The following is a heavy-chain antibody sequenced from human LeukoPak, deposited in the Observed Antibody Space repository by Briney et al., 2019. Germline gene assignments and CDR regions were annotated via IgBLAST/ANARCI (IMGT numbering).Heavy chain of an antibody. CDR1: GFTFSSYW. D-gene: IGHD3-22*01. CDR3: ASRGPYDSRGYYMGSFDY. V-gene: IGHV3-7*01. CDR2: IKQDGSEK. J-gene: IGHJ4*02. Sequence: PGGSLRLSCAASGFTFSSYWMSWVRQAPGKGLEWVANIKQDGSEKYYVDSVKGRFTISRDNAKNSLYLQMNSLRAEDTAVYYCASRGPYDSRGYYMGSFDYWGQGTLVTVSS.